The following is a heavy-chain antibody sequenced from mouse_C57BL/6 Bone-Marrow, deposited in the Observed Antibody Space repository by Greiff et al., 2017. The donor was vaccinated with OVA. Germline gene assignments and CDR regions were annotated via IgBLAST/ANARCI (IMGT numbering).Heavy chain of an antibody. D-gene: IGHD2-2*01. J-gene: IGHJ4*01. Sequence: QVQLQQSGAELVRPGTSVKVSCKASGYAFTNYLIEWVKQRPGQGLEWIGVINPGSGSTNYNEKFKGKATLTADKSSSTAYMQLSSLTSEDSAVYFCARVWLRRKYAMDYWGQGTSVTVSS. CDR2: INPGSGST. V-gene: IGHV1-54*01. CDR3: ARVWLRRKYAMDY. CDR1: GYAFTNYL.